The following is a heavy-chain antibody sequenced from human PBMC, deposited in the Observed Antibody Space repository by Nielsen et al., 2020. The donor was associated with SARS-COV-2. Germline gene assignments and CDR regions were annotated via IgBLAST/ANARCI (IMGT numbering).Heavy chain of an antibody. CDR2: INAGNGNT. J-gene: IGHJ4*02. CDR3: ARDPDDYGDYFLDY. V-gene: IGHV1-3*01. Sequence: ASVKVSCKASGYTFTGHYIHWVRQAPGQGLEWMGWINAGNGNTKYSQNFQGRFTISRDTSASTAYMELSSLRSEDTAVYYCARDPDDYGDYFLDYWGQGTLVTVSS. D-gene: IGHD4-17*01. CDR1: GYTFTGHY.